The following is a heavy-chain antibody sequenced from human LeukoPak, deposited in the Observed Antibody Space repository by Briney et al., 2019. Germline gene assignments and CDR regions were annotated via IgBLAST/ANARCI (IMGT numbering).Heavy chain of an antibody. CDR2: VSSGGTT. D-gene: IGHD3-22*01. CDR3: STYYFDSSGYLTGFDY. CDR1: GGSIGGSSWF. Sequence: PSETLSLTCTVSGGSIGGSSWFWGWSRQPPGKGLEWIGSVSSGGTTYYNPSLKSRVTISVGTSKTQFSLKLSTVTAADTAIYYCSTYYFDSSGYLTGFDYWGQGTLVTVSS. V-gene: IGHV4-39*01. J-gene: IGHJ4*02.